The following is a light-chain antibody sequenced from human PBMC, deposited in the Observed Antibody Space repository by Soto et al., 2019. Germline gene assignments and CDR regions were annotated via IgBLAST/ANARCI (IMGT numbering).Light chain of an antibody. Sequence: EIVLTQSPGTLSLSPGERATLSCRAGQSVSDNYLAGYQRKPGQAPRLLIYGASSRASGIPDRFSGSGSGTDFTLTISRLEPEDFAVYYCRQYGFSLRTFGQGSKVEV. CDR1: QSVSDNY. J-gene: IGKJ1*01. V-gene: IGKV3-20*01. CDR3: RQYGFSLRT. CDR2: GAS.